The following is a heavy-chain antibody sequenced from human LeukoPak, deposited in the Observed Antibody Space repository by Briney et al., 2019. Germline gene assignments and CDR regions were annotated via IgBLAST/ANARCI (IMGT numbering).Heavy chain of an antibody. CDR1: GGTFSSYA. J-gene: IGHJ4*02. Sequence: SVKVSCKASGGTFSSYAISWVRQAPGQGLEWMGRIIPILGIANYAQKFQGRVTITADKSTSTAYMELSSLRSEDTAVYYCAREDILTGPGDYWGQGTLVTVSS. D-gene: IGHD3-9*01. V-gene: IGHV1-69*04. CDR2: IIPILGIA. CDR3: AREDILTGPGDY.